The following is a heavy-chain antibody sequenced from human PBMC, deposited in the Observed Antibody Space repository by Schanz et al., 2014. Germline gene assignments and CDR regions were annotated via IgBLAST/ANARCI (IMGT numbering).Heavy chain of an antibody. CDR2: INGSGNAT. Sequence: VQLLQSGGALVQPGGSLRLSCAASGFTFATYAMSWVRQAPGKGLEWVAAINGSGNATYYADSVKGRFTISRDNSRNTLFLQMKRLRVEDTAVYFCAKDPYDVLTGYQYYFDYWGPGRLDTVSS. D-gene: IGHD3-9*01. J-gene: IGHJ4*02. CDR1: GFTFATYA. CDR3: AKDPYDVLTGYQYYFDY. V-gene: IGHV3-23*01.